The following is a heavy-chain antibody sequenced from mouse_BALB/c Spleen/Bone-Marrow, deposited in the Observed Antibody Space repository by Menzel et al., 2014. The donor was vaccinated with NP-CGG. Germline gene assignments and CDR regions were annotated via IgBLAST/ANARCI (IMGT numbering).Heavy chain of an antibody. V-gene: IGHV5-6-3*01. J-gene: IGHJ3*01. D-gene: IGHD2-3*01. CDR1: GFTFSSYG. Sequence: EVMLVESGGGLVQPGGSLKLSCAASGFTFSSYGMSWVRQTPDKRLELVATINSNGGSTYYPDSVKGRFTISRDNAKNTLYLQMSSLKSGDTAMYYCARDRGWLLRFAYWGQGTLVTVSA. CDR2: INSNGGST. CDR3: ARDRGWLLRFAY.